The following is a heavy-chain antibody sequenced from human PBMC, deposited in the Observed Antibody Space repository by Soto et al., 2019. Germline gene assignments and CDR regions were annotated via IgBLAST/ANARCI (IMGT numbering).Heavy chain of an antibody. CDR1: GGTFRNYA. CDR3: VRDTWGVTVADTDDYYYGMDV. D-gene: IGHD4-17*01. Sequence: EQSGAEVKRPGSSVKVSCEASGGTFRNYAISLVRQAHGQGLAWMGGILPLSGTGNYPQKFQGRVTITADESSSTIYLELRSLRSEDAAGYYCVRDTWGVTVADTDDYYYGMDVWVQGTTVIVSS. V-gene: IGHV1-69*01. CDR2: ILPLSGTG. J-gene: IGHJ6*02.